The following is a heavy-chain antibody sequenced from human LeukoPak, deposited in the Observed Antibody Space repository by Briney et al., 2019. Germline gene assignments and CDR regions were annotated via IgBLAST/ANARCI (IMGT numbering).Heavy chain of an antibody. CDR3: ASRVGTTWIQLWLPLDY. Sequence: GASVKVSCKASGGTFSSYAISWVRQAPGQGLEWMGGIIPNFGTANYAQKFQGRVTITADESTSTAYMELSSLRSEDTAVYYCASRVGTTWIQLWLPLDYWGQGTLVTVSS. D-gene: IGHD5-18*01. V-gene: IGHV1-69*01. CDR1: GGTFSSYA. J-gene: IGHJ4*02. CDR2: IIPNFGTA.